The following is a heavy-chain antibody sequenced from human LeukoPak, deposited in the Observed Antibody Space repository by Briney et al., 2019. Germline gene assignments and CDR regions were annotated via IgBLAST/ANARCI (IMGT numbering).Heavy chain of an antibody. CDR2: ITAYNGDT. V-gene: IGHV1-18*01. CDR3: ARGGPDSSAQDWFDH. D-gene: IGHD6-19*01. Sequence: ASVKVSCKTSGYTFTNFAINWVRQAPGQGLEWMGWITAYNGDTNYAQKLQGRVSMTTDTSTSTAYMELRNLSSDDTAVYYCARGGPDSSAQDWFDHWGQGTLVAVSS. CDR1: GYTFTNFA. J-gene: IGHJ5*02.